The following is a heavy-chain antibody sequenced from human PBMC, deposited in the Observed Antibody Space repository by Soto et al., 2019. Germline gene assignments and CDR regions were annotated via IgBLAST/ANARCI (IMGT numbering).Heavy chain of an antibody. J-gene: IGHJ5*02. CDR2: YNPVIAYG. CDR1: GYTFNNYA. V-gene: IGHV1-18*04. Sequence: QVQLLQSGAEVKEPGASVRVSCKASGYTFNNYAVSWVRQAPGQGLEWMGGYNPVIAYGQSAKKFQGRGSMTTDTSTNTAYMELKSLRSDDTAVYYCARHSSDFYGWLDPWGQGTLVTVSS. D-gene: IGHD2-21*02. CDR3: ARHSSDFYGWLDP.